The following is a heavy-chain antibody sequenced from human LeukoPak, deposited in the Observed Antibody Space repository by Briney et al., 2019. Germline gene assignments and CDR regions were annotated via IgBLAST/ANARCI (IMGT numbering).Heavy chain of an antibody. CDR3: AKDGDSSGWPLYFQH. CDR2: ISGSGGST. V-gene: IGHV3-23*01. CDR1: GFTFSSCA. D-gene: IGHD6-19*01. J-gene: IGHJ1*01. Sequence: PGGSLRLSCAASGFTFSSCAMSWVRQAPGKGLEWVSAISGSGGSTYYADSVKGRFTISRDNSKNTLYLQMNSLRAEDTAVYYCAKDGDSSGWPLYFQHWGQGTLVTVSS.